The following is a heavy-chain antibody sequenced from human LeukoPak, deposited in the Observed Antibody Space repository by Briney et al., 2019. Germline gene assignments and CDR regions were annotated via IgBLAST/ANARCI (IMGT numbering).Heavy chain of an antibody. J-gene: IGHJ4*02. CDR3: VKDQDSGAYSRFDY. CDR2: ISGSGGST. D-gene: IGHD3-22*01. Sequence: GGSLRLSCAASGFAFSSYGMHWVRQAPGKGLEWVSSISGSGGSTYYTDSVKGRFTISRDNSKNTLYLQMNSLRAEDTAVYYCVKDQDSGAYSRFDYWGQGTLVTVSS. CDR1: GFAFSSYG. V-gene: IGHV3-23*01.